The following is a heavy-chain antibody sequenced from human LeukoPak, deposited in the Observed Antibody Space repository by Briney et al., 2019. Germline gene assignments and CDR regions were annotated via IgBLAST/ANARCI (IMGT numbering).Heavy chain of an antibody. CDR1: GFTFSSYS. Sequence: GGSLRLSCAASGFTFSSYSMNWVRQAPGKGLEWVSSISSISSYIYYADSVKGRFTVSRDNAKNSLYLQMNSLRAEDTAVYYCAREPMVGLDYWGQGTLVTVSS. CDR3: AREPMVGLDY. J-gene: IGHJ4*02. CDR2: ISSISSYI. V-gene: IGHV3-21*01. D-gene: IGHD3-10*01.